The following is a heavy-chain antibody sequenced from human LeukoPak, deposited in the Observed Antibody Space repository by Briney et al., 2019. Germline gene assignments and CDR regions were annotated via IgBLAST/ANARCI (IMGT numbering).Heavy chain of an antibody. J-gene: IGHJ4*02. CDR3: ARGSSYSSSPFFDY. CDR2: IYHSGST. D-gene: IGHD6-6*01. CDR1: GGSISSGGYY. Sequence: SQTLSLTCTVSGGSISSGGYYWSWIRQPPGKGLEWIGYIYHSGSTYYNPSLKSRVTISVDRSKNQFSLKLSSVTAADTAVYYCARGSSYSSSPFFDYWGQGTLVTVSS. V-gene: IGHV4-30-2*01.